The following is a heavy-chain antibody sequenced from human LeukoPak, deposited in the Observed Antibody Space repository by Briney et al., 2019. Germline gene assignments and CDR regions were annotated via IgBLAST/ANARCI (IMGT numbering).Heavy chain of an antibody. Sequence: GSLRLSCAASGFTFSSYEMNWVRQAPGKGLEWVSYISSSGSTIYYADSVKGRFTISRDNAKNSLHLQMNSLRAEDTAVYYCARSYSSGWDWFDPWGQGTLVTVSS. CDR1: GFTFSSYE. D-gene: IGHD6-19*01. CDR2: ISSSGSTI. V-gene: IGHV3-48*03. J-gene: IGHJ5*02. CDR3: ARSYSSGWDWFDP.